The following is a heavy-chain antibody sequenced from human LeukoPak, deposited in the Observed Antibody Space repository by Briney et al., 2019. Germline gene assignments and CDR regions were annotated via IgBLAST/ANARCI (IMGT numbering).Heavy chain of an antibody. CDR3: ARVSGYYTGGDFDY. CDR2: IKQDGSEK. J-gene: IGHJ4*02. CDR1: GFTFSSYW. V-gene: IGHV3-7*01. Sequence: GGSLRLSCAASGFTFSSYWMSWVRQAPGKGLEWVANIKQDGSEKYYVDSVKGRFTISKDNAKNSLYLQMNSLRAEDTAVYCCARVSGYYTGGDFDYWGQGTLVTVSS. D-gene: IGHD3/OR15-3a*01.